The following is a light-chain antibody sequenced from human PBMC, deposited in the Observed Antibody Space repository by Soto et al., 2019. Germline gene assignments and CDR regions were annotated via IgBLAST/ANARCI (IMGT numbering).Light chain of an antibody. CDR3: QQYKNWPL. J-gene: IGKJ5*01. CDR1: QSVSSY. Sequence: EIVLTQSPATLSLSPGERATLSCRASQSVSSYLAWYQQKPGQAPRLLIYDASNRATGIPARFSGSGFGTEFTLTISSLQSEDFAVYYCQQYKNWPLFGQGTRWRL. V-gene: IGKV3-11*01. CDR2: DAS.